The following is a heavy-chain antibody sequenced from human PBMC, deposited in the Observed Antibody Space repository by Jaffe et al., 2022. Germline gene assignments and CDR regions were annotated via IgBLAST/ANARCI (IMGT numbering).Heavy chain of an antibody. Sequence: QVQLVQSGAEVKKPGSSVKVSCQTSGGIFGSYTISWVRQAPGQRLEWMGRVIPILGVADKAPKFQGRVTLTADKSTSTAYMELSSLTTDDTAVYYCAADSDYDLSTGSYFPLDFWGQGTLVTVSA. CDR1: GGIFGSYT. D-gene: IGHD3-9*01. CDR3: AADSDYDLSTGSYFPLDF. CDR2: VIPILGVA. J-gene: IGHJ4*02. V-gene: IGHV1-69*02.